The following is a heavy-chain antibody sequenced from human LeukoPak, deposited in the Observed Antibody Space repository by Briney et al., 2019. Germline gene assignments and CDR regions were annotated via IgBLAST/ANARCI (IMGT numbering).Heavy chain of an antibody. D-gene: IGHD5-24*01. CDR3: ARGRWLKSGFDY. J-gene: IGHJ4*02. V-gene: IGHV4-39*01. CDR2: IYYSGST. Sequence: SETLSLTCTVSGGSISSSSYYWGWIRQPPGKGLEWIGSIYYSGSTYYNPSLKSRVTISVDTSKNQFSLQLSSVTAADTAVYYCARGRWLKSGFDYWGQGTLVTVSS. CDR1: GGSISSSSYY.